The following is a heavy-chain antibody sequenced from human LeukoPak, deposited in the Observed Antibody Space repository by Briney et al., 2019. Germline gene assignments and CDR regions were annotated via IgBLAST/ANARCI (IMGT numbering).Heavy chain of an antibody. CDR3: AKAPPRIFGVARGGIDY. CDR1: GFTFSSYA. V-gene: IGHV3-23*01. J-gene: IGHJ4*02. CDR2: IGGSGGST. D-gene: IGHD3-3*01. Sequence: GGSLRLSCAASGFTFSSYAMSWVRQAPGKGLEWVSAIGGSGGSTYYADSVKGRFTISRDNSKNTLYLQMNSLRAEDTAVYYCAKAPPRIFGVARGGIDYWGQGTLVTVSS.